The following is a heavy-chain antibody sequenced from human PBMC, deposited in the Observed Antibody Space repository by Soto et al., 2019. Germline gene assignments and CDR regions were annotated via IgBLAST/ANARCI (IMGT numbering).Heavy chain of an antibody. J-gene: IGHJ6*03. CDR3: ARLTTKPSNSGGYYYYMDV. Sequence: QVQLQESGPGLVKPSETLSLTCTVSGGSVTSYYWSWIRQPPGKGLEWLGYMHYSGSTNYNPSLKSRVTISVDTSKNQFSLNLSSVTAADTAVYYCARLTTKPSNSGGYYYYMDVWGKGTTVTVSS. CDR1: GGSVTSYY. V-gene: IGHV4-59*08. CDR2: MHYSGST. D-gene: IGHD3-10*01.